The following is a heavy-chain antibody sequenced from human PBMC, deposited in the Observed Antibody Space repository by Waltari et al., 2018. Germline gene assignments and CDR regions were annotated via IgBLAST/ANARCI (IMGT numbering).Heavy chain of an antibody. CDR2: IYYSGST. CDR3: ARGIGAADDY. CDR1: GGSISSYY. D-gene: IGHD6-13*01. V-gene: IGHV4-59*01. J-gene: IGHJ4*02. Sequence: QVQLQESGPGLVKPSETLSLTCTVSGGSISSYYWRWIRQPPGKGLEWIGYIYYSGSTNYNPSLKSRVTISVDTSKNQFSLKLSSVTAADTAVYYCARGIGAADDYWGQGTLVTVSS.